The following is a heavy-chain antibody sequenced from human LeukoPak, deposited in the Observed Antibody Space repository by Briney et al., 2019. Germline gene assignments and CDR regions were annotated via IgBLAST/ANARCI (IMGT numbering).Heavy chain of an antibody. CDR3: ARRIVATIAQYYFDY. Sequence: GGSLRLSCAASGSTFSDYYMSWIRQAPGKGLEWVSYISSSGSTIYYADSVKGRFTISRDNAKNSLYLQMNSLRAEDTAVYYCARRIVATIAQYYFDYWGQGTLVTVSS. D-gene: IGHD5-12*01. CDR1: GSTFSDYY. V-gene: IGHV3-11*04. CDR2: ISSSGSTI. J-gene: IGHJ4*02.